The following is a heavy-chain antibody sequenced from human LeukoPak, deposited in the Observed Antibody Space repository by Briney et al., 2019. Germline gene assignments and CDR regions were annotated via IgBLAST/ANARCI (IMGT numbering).Heavy chain of an antibody. CDR1: GGSISSYY. V-gene: IGHV4-59*01. Sequence: PSQTLSLTCAVSGGSISSYYWSWIRQPPGKGLEWIGYIYYSGCTNYNPSLKSRVTISVDTSKNQFSLKLSSVTAADTAVYYCARESPDNYYYYYGMDVWGQGTTVTVSS. CDR3: ARESPDNYYYYYGMDV. CDR2: IYYSGCT. J-gene: IGHJ6*02.